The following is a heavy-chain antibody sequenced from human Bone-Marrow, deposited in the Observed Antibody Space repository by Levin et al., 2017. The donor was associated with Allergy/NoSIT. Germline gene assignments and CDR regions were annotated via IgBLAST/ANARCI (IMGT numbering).Heavy chain of an antibody. CDR3: AKDGPRSYGDFT. CDR1: GFTLSSYG. CDR2: VSHDGNEK. D-gene: IGHD4-17*01. Sequence: PGGSLRLSCAGSGFTLSSYGMHWVRQAPGKGLEWVAHVSHDGNEKYYADSIKGRFTISRDMSKNTLYLQMNSLRSEDTAVYYCAKDGPRSYGDFTWGQGTLVTVSS. V-gene: IGHV3-30*18. J-gene: IGHJ4*02.